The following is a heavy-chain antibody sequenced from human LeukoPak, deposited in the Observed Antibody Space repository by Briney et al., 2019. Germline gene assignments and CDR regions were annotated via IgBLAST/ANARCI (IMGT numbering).Heavy chain of an antibody. CDR1: GGSISSSTHY. CDR2: MYNSGSI. J-gene: IGHJ3*02. CDR3: ARNETSGYFDI. Sequence: SETLSLTCTVSGGSISSSTHYWGWIRQSPGKGLEWIGSMYNSGSISYNPYLRSRVTITVDTSKNQFSLNFNSVTAADTALYFCARNETSGYFDIWGQGTMVTVSS. D-gene: IGHD3-22*01. V-gene: IGHV4-39*01.